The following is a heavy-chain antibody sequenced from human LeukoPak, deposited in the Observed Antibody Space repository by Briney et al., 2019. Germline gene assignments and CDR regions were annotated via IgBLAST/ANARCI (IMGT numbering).Heavy chain of an antibody. Sequence: GRSLRLSCAASGFTFSTYAMHWVRQASGKRLEWVGRIRSTANGYATAYAASVKGRFTISRDDSKNTAYLQMDSLKTEDTAVYYCTGNYYGSGSYADFDYWGQGTLVTVSS. V-gene: IGHV3-73*01. CDR3: TGNYYGSGSYADFDY. J-gene: IGHJ4*02. CDR1: GFTFSTYA. D-gene: IGHD3-10*01. CDR2: IRSTANGYAT.